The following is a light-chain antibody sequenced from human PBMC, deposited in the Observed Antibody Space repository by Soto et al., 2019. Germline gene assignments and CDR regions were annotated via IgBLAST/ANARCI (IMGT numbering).Light chain of an antibody. CDR3: ATWDNSLNGYV. CDR2: TNH. V-gene: IGLV1-44*01. CDR1: SYNIGSDA. Sequence: QSVLSQPPSVSGTPAQRVTISCSGSSYNIGSDAVNWYQQLPGTAPKLLIYTNHQRPSGVPDRFSGSKSGTSASLAISGLPSEDGADYYCATWDNSLNGYVFVAGTKLTVL. J-gene: IGLJ1*01.